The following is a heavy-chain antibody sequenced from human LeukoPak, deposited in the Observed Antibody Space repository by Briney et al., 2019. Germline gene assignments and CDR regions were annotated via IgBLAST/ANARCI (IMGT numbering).Heavy chain of an antibody. Sequence: GGSLRLSCAASGFTFSSYPMSWVRQAPGKGLEWVSAITSGGASTYYADSVKGRFTISRDNSKNTLYLQMNSLRAEDTAVYYCAKNRGGSYYSGSDYWGQGTLVTVSS. CDR2: ITSGGAST. CDR1: GFTFSSYP. J-gene: IGHJ4*02. V-gene: IGHV3-23*01. D-gene: IGHD1-26*01. CDR3: AKNRGGSYYSGSDY.